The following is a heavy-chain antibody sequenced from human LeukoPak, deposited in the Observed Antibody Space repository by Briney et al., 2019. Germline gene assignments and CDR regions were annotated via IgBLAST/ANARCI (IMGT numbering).Heavy chain of an antibody. CDR1: GYTFTSYD. CDR2: MNPNSGNT. Sequence: ASVKVSCKASGYTFTSYDINWVRQATGQGLEWMGWMNPNSGNTGYAQKFQGRVTITRNTSISTAYMELSSLRSEDTAVYYCAIGRIVVVGGAFDIWGQGTMVTVSS. V-gene: IGHV1-8*03. CDR3: AIGRIVVVGGAFDI. D-gene: IGHD3-22*01. J-gene: IGHJ3*02.